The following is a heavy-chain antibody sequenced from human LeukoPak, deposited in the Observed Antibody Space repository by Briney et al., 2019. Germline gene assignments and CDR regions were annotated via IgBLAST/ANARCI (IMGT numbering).Heavy chain of an antibody. Sequence: PSETLSLTCAVYGGSFNGYYWSWIRQPPGKGLEWIGEINHSGSTNYNPSLKSRVTISVDTSKNQFSLKLSSVTAADTAVYYCAARRGGYYSGWGQGTLVTVSS. J-gene: IGHJ4*02. CDR3: AARRGGYYSG. V-gene: IGHV4-34*01. CDR1: GGSFNGYY. CDR2: INHSGST. D-gene: IGHD3-22*01.